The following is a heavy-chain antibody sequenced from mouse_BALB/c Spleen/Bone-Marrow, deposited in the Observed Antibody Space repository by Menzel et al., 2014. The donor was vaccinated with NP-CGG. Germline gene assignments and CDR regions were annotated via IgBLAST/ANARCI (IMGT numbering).Heavy chain of an antibody. CDR2: IDTSDSYI. D-gene: IGHD2-4*01. Sequence: QVQPQQSGAEFVMPGASVKMSCKASGYTFTDKWMHWVKQRPGQGLEWIGAIDTSDSYINYNQKFKGKASLTVDASSSTAYMHLSSLTSDDSAVYYCARGGHDFSLDYWGQGTSVIVSS. V-gene: IGHV1-69*01. CDR3: ARGGHDFSLDY. CDR1: GYTFTDKW. J-gene: IGHJ4*01.